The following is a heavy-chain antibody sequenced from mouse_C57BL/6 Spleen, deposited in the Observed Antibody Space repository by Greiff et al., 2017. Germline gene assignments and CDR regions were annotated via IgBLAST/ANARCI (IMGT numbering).Heavy chain of an antibody. J-gene: IGHJ4*01. CDR1: GYAFSSSW. D-gene: IGHD1-1*01. V-gene: IGHV1-82*01. Sequence: QVQLQQSGPELVKPGASVKISCKASGYAFSSSWMNWVKQRPGKGLEWIGRIYPGDGDTNYNGKFKGKATLTADKSSSTAYMQLSSLTSEDSAVXVCARFLTTVLADYYAIDYWGQGTSVTVSS. CDR2: IYPGDGDT. CDR3: ARFLTTVLADYYAIDY.